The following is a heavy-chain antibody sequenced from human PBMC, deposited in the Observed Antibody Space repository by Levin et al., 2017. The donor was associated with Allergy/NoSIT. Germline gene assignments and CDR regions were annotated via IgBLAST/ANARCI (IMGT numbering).Heavy chain of an antibody. Sequence: PSETLSLTCAVYGGSFSGYYWSWIRQPPGKGLEWIGEINHSGSTNYNPSLKSRVTISVDTSKNQFSLKLSSVTAADTAVYYCARGLRYCTNGVCYWFDPWGQGTLVTVSS. D-gene: IGHD2-8*01. V-gene: IGHV4-34*01. CDR2: INHSGST. CDR1: GGSFSGYY. J-gene: IGHJ5*02. CDR3: ARGLRYCTNGVCYWFDP.